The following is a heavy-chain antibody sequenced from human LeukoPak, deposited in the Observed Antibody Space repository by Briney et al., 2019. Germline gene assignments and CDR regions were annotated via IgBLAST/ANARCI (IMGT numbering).Heavy chain of an antibody. Sequence: SETLSLTCTVSGGSISSHYWSWLRQPPGKGLEWIGYLYYSGSTKYNPSLKSRVTISVDTSKNQFSMKLSSVTVADTAVDYCARLYDSSGYTNWLDPWGQGTLVTVSS. V-gene: IGHV4-59*11. CDR1: GGSISSHY. CDR3: ARLYDSSGYTNWLDP. J-gene: IGHJ5*02. D-gene: IGHD3-22*01. CDR2: LYYSGST.